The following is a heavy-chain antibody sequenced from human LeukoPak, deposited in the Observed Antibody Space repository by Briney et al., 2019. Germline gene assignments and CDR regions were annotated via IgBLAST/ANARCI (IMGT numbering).Heavy chain of an antibody. CDR3: ARDPVQYCGGDCYYDY. CDR1: GFTFSSYW. D-gene: IGHD2-21*01. V-gene: IGHV3-7*01. Sequence: PGGSLRLSCAASGFTFSSYWMSWVRQAPGKGGEWVANIKQYGSEKYFLDSVKGRFTISRDNAKNSLYLQMNSLRAEDTAVYYCARDPVQYCGGDCYYDYWGQGTLVTVSS. CDR2: IKQYGSEK. J-gene: IGHJ4*02.